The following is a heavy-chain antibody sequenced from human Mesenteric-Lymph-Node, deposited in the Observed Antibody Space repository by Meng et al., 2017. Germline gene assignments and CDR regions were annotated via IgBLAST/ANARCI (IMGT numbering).Heavy chain of an antibody. J-gene: IGHJ6*02. Sequence: SETLSLTCTVSGGSISSYYWSWIRQPPGKGLEWIEYIYYSGSTNYNPSLKSRVTMSVDTSKNQFSLKLSSVTAADTAVYYCARVVGATHYYYYGMDVWGQGTTVTVSS. CDR1: GGSISSYY. CDR2: IYYSGST. D-gene: IGHD1-26*01. CDR3: ARVVGATHYYYYGMDV. V-gene: IGHV4-59*12.